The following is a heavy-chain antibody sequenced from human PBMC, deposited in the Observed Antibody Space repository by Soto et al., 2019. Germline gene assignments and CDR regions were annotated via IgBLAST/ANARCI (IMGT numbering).Heavy chain of an antibody. Sequence: QVQLQQWGAGLLKPSETLSLTCAVYGGSVSGANYYWSWIRQPPGKGLEWIGEMSHSGGTHFNPSLKSRVTISVDTSTNQFSLKMSSVTAPATALYYCARVERGTATPVVDAFDIWGPGTMVTVSS. V-gene: IGHV4-34*01. D-gene: IGHD2-21*02. CDR3: ARVERGTATPVVDAFDI. CDR2: MSHSGGT. J-gene: IGHJ3*02. CDR1: GGSVSGANYY.